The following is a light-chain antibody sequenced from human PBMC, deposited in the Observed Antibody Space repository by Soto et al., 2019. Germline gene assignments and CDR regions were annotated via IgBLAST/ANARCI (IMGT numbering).Light chain of an antibody. CDR3: QHYNSYSGT. CDR1: QSISSW. CDR2: DAS. J-gene: IGKJ1*01. Sequence: IPITQSPSTLSASVGDRVTITFWASQSISSWLAWYQQKPGKAPMLLIYDASTLESGVPSRFSGSGSGTEFTLTISSLQPDDFATYYCQHYNSYSGTFGQGTKADI. V-gene: IGKV1-5*01.